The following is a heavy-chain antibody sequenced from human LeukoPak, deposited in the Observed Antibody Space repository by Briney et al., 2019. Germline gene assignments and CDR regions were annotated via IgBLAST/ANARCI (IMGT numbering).Heavy chain of an antibody. V-gene: IGHV4-59*01. CDR2: IYYSGST. J-gene: IGHJ4*02. Sequence: SETLSLTCTVSGGSISSYYWSWLRQPPGKGLGRIGYIYYSGSTNYNPSLKSRVPISVDTSKNQFSLKLSSVTAADTAVYYCAGSRDGYNYVWGQGTLVTVSS. CDR1: GGSISSYY. D-gene: IGHD5-24*01. CDR3: AGSRDGYNYV.